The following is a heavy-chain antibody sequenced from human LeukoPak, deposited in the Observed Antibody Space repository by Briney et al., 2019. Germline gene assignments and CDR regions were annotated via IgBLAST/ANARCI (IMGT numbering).Heavy chain of an antibody. D-gene: IGHD5-18*01. CDR2: INHSGST. Sequence: SETLSLTCAVYGGSFSGYYWSWIRQPPGKGLEWIGEINHSGSTNYNPSLKRRVTISVDTSKNQFSLKLSSVTAADTAVYYCARGRGYSLIYYFDYWGQGTLVTVSS. V-gene: IGHV4-34*01. CDR3: ARGRGYSLIYYFDY. CDR1: GGSFSGYY. J-gene: IGHJ4*02.